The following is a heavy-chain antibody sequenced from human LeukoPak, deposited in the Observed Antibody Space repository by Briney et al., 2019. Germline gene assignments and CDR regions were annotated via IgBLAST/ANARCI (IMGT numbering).Heavy chain of an antibody. Sequence: SQTLSLTCAISGDSVSSNSAAWNWIRQSPSRGLEWLGRTYYRSKWHNDYAVSVKSRITINPDTSKNQFSLQLNSVTPEDTAVYYCARAGGCSSTSCYAYGDWFDPWGQGTLVTVSS. V-gene: IGHV6-1*01. J-gene: IGHJ5*02. CDR2: TYYRSKWHN. D-gene: IGHD2-2*01. CDR3: ARAGGCSSTSCYAYGDWFDP. CDR1: GDSVSSNSAA.